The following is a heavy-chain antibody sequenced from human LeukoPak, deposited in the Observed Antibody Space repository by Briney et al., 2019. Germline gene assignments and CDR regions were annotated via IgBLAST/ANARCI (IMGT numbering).Heavy chain of an antibody. J-gene: IGHJ4*02. CDR2: IKQDGSET. CDR3: AGGQGYLIEL. CDR1: GITFSSYW. Sequence: GGSLRLSCVGSGITFSSYWMNWVRQAPGKGLEWVAIIKQDGSETQYVDSVKGRLTISRDNAQNSLYLQINNLRAEDTAVYYCAGGQGYLIELWGQGTLVTVSS. D-gene: IGHD2-15*01. V-gene: IGHV3-7*01.